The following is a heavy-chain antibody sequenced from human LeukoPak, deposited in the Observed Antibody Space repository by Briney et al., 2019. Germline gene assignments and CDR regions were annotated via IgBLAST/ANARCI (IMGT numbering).Heavy chain of an antibody. CDR2: INTNTGGT. CDR3: ARGGSFHEFDI. D-gene: IGHD3-10*01. V-gene: IGHV1-2*02. J-gene: IGHJ3*02. CDR1: GDRFTDYW. Sequence: ASVKVSCKASGDRFTDYWIQWVRQAPGQGLEWMGWINTNTGGTVYAQKFQGRVTMTRDTSLATSYMDLSRLTSDDTAVYYCARGGSFHEFDIWGQGTMVIVSS.